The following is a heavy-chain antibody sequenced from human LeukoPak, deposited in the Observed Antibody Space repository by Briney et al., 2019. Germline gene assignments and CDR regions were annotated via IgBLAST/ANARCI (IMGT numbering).Heavy chain of an antibody. J-gene: IGHJ4*02. CDR2: MSSGGSDT. CDR1: GFTFSSYW. D-gene: IGHD2-15*01. V-gene: IGHV3-74*01. Sequence: PGGSLRLSCAASGFTFSSYWMHWVRQAPGKGLEWVSVMSSGGSDTGYADSVKGRFSISRDNTKNTLYLQMSSLRAGDTAVYYCSRDQNYCIDYWGQGTLVTVSS. CDR3: SRDQNYCIDY.